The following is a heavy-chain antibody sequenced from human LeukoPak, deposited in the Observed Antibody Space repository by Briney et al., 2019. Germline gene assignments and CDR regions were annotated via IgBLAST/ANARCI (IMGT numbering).Heavy chain of an antibody. D-gene: IGHD3-3*01. V-gene: IGHV3-21*01. CDR3: ARGTMDYDFWSGSYYFDY. Sequence: PGGSLRLSCAASGFTFSSYIMNWVRQAPGKGLEWVSSISSSSSYIYYADSVKGRFTISRDNAKNSLYLQMNSLRAEDTAVYYCARGTMDYDFWSGSYYFDYWGQGTLVTVSS. CDR2: ISSSSSYI. J-gene: IGHJ4*02. CDR1: GFTFSSYI.